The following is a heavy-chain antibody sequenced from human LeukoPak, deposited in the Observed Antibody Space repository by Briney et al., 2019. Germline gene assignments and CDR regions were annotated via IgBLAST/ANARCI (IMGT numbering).Heavy chain of an antibody. CDR1: GGSISSSNW. J-gene: IGHJ4*02. CDR2: IYHSGST. Sequence: SGTLSLTCAVSGGSISSSNWWSWVRQPPGKGLEWIGEIYHSGSTNYNPSLKSRVTISVDKSKNQFSLKLSSVTPEDTAVYYCARADDSSGPNYFDFWGQGTLVTVSS. CDR3: ARADDSSGPNYFDF. V-gene: IGHV4-4*02. D-gene: IGHD3-22*01.